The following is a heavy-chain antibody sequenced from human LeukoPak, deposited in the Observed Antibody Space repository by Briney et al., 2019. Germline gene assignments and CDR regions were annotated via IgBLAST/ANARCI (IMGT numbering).Heavy chain of an antibody. D-gene: IGHD2-2*03. V-gene: IGHV4-39*07. CDR1: GGSISSSSYY. Sequence: SETLSLTCTVSGGSISSSSYYWGWIRQPPGKGLEWIGSIYYSGSTHYNPSLKSRVTISVDTSKNQFSLKLSSVTAADTAVYYCARDGYCSSTSCYRPFDYWGQGTLVTVSS. J-gene: IGHJ4*02. CDR3: ARDGYCSSTSCYRPFDY. CDR2: IYYSGST.